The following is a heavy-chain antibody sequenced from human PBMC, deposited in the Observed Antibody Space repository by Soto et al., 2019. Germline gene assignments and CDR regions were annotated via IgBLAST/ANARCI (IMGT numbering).Heavy chain of an antibody. D-gene: IGHD6-19*01. J-gene: IGHJ4*02. Sequence: EVQLVESGGGLDQLGRSLRLSCAASGFTFEDYAMHWVRQAPGKGLGGVQGISGNSGSIGYADSVKGRFTISRDNAKNSLYLQMNSLRAEDTALYYCAKGGKLLGQWLVPGLVGWLDYWGQGTLVTVSS. CDR1: GFTFEDYA. CDR3: AKGGKLLGQWLVPGLVGWLDY. V-gene: IGHV3-9*01. CDR2: ISGNSGSI.